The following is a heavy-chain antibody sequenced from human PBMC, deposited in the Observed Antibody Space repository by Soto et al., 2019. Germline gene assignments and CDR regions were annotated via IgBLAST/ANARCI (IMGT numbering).Heavy chain of an antibody. CDR2: IITIFNTA. J-gene: IGHJ6*02. V-gene: IGHV1-69*13. CDR1: GGTFSSDA. Sequence: SVKVSCKASGGTFSSDAISWVRQAPGHGLEWMGGIITIFNTANYAQMFHGRVTITADESTSTAYMELSSLRSEDTAVYYCARSRCTNGVCYSLSPGLDVWGPGTTVTVSS. D-gene: IGHD2-8*01. CDR3: ARSRCTNGVCYSLSPGLDV.